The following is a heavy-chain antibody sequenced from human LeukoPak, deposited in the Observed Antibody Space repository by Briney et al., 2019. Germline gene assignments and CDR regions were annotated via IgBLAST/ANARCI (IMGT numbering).Heavy chain of an antibody. Sequence: PSETLSLTCAVSGGSISSGGYYWSWIRQPAGKGLEWIGRIYTSGSTNYNPSLKSRVTMSVDTSKNQFSLKLSSVTAADTAVYYCASHYGNYFDPWGQGTLVTVSS. V-gene: IGHV4-61*02. CDR1: GGSISSGGYY. J-gene: IGHJ5*02. D-gene: IGHD4-17*01. CDR2: IYTSGST. CDR3: ASHYGNYFDP.